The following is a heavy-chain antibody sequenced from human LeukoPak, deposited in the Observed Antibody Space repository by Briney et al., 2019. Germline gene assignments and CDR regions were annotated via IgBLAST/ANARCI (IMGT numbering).Heavy chain of an antibody. J-gene: IGHJ4*02. Sequence: GASVKVSCKASGGTFSSYAISWVRQAPGQGLEWMGGIIPIFGTANYAQKFQGRVTITTDESMSTAYMELSSLRSEDTAVYYRARGGRYSSSHFDYWGQGTLVTVSS. CDR1: GGTFSSYA. CDR3: ARGGRYSSSHFDY. CDR2: IIPIFGTA. D-gene: IGHD6-6*01. V-gene: IGHV1-69*05.